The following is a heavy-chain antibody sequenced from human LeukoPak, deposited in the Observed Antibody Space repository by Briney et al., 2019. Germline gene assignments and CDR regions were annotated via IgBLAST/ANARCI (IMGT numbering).Heavy chain of an antibody. CDR2: ISGTNDNT. Sequence: GGSLRLSCAASGFTFSSYAMSWVRQAPGKGLEWVSSISGTNDNTYSADSVKDRFTISRDNSKNTLSLQMNSLRAEDTAVYYCAKGRGTTVTSAANYWGQGTLVTVSS. CDR1: GFTFSSYA. J-gene: IGHJ4*02. CDR3: AKGRGTTVTSAANY. V-gene: IGHV3-23*01. D-gene: IGHD4-17*01.